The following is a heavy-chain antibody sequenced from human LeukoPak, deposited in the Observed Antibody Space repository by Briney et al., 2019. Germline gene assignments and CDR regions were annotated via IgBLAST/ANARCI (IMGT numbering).Heavy chain of an antibody. J-gene: IGHJ4*02. D-gene: IGHD1-26*01. V-gene: IGHV4-34*01. CDR3: ARGAVGATTPFDY. Sequence: PSETLSLTCAVYGGSFSGYYWSWIRQPPGEGLEWIGEINHSGSTNYNPSLKSRVTISVDTSKNQFSLKLSSVTAADTAVYYCARGAVGATTPFDYWGQGTLVTVSS. CDR1: GGSFSGYY. CDR2: INHSGST.